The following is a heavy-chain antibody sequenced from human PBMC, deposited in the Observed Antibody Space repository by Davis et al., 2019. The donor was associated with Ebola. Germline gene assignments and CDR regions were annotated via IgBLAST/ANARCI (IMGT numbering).Heavy chain of an antibody. J-gene: IGHJ4*02. CDR2: INPNSGGT. Sequence: ASVKVSCKASGYTFTGYYMHWVRQAPGQGLEWMGWINPNSGGTNYAQKFQGRVTMTRDTSISTAYMELSRLRSDDTAVYYCAREGEPDNWNDANFDYWGQGTLVTVSS. V-gene: IGHV1-2*02. D-gene: IGHD1-20*01. CDR1: GYTFTGYY. CDR3: AREGEPDNWNDANFDY.